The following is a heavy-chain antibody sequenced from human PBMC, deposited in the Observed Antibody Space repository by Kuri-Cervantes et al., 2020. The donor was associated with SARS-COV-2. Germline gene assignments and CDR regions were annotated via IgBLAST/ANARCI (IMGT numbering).Heavy chain of an antibody. V-gene: IGHV3-23*01. Sequence: GESLKISCAAFRFTFRNYALNWVRQAPGRGLEWVSIIDDSGVNTYYADSVKGRFTISRDNSKNTLYLQMNNLRADDTAVYYCARSQGEWDLLVPIAYWGRGTLVTVSS. CDR1: RFTFRNYA. CDR3: ARSQGEWDLLVPIAY. CDR2: IDDSGVNT. D-gene: IGHD1-26*01. J-gene: IGHJ4*02.